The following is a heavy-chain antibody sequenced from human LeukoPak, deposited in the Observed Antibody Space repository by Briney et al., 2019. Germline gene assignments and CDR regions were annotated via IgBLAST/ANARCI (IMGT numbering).Heavy chain of an antibody. D-gene: IGHD2-2*01. J-gene: IGHJ4*02. CDR1: GFTFSDYY. V-gene: IGHV3-11*01. Sequence: KPGGSLRLSCAASGFTFSDYYMSWIRQAPGKGLEWVSYISSSGSTIYYADSVKGRFTISRDNAKNSLYLQMNSLRAEDTAVYYCARARYCSSTSCPTYYDFWSALGGPYFDYWGQRTLVTVSS. CDR3: ARARYCSSTSCPTYYDFWSALGGPYFDY. CDR2: ISSSGSTI.